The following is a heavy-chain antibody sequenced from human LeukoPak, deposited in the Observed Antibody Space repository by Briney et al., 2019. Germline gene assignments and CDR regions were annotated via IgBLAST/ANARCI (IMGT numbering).Heavy chain of an antibody. Sequence: GGSLRFSCAASRFTFSFYWMDWVRQAPGNGLVWVSRINSDGTSTTYADFVKGRLTISRDNAKNTLYLQMSSLRAEDTAVYYCARPRGSNDAFDIWGQGTMVTVSS. CDR1: RFTFSFYW. CDR2: INSDGTST. V-gene: IGHV3-74*01. J-gene: IGHJ3*02. CDR3: ARPRGSNDAFDI. D-gene: IGHD3-10*01.